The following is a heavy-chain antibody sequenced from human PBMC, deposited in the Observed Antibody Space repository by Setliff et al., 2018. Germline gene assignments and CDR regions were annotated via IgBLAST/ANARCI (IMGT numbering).Heavy chain of an antibody. CDR3: ARDQEGSGN. CDR1: GASITSYY. J-gene: IGHJ4*02. V-gene: IGHV4-59*01. D-gene: IGHD3-10*01. Sequence: PSETLSLTCTVSGASITSYYWSWIRQPPGKGQEWIGHISYSGSINYNPSLKSRVTISVDTSKNQFSLKLNSVTAADTAVYYCARDQEGSGNWGQVTLVTVSS. CDR2: ISYSGSI.